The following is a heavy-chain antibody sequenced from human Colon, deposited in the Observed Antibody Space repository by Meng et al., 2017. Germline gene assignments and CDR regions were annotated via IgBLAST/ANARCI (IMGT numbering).Heavy chain of an antibody. D-gene: IGHD1-1*01. CDR2: VYRRGDT. CDR1: GDSISSYSW. CDR3: GRDQGRQLINH. J-gene: IGHJ4*02. Sequence: ARLEGSGPVRVRPSGTPSPTCTCSGDSISSYSWRRWVRQPPERRVEWIGEVYRRGDTNYNPSLKSRVVISVDRSKNQFSLNLSSVTAADTAVYYCGRDQGRQLINHWGQGTLVTVSS. V-gene: IGHV4-4*02.